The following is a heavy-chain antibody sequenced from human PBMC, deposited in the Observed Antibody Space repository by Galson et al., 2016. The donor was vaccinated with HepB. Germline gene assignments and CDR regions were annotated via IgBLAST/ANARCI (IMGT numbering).Heavy chain of an antibody. D-gene: IGHD3-10*01. CDR1: GFTFSDYY. CDR2: ITGTSFYI. CDR3: AGPRVRRGSGETSGMDV. J-gene: IGHJ6*02. V-gene: IGHV3-11*03. Sequence: SLRLSCAASGFTFSDYYMNWIRQAPGKELEWVSYITGTSFYINYADSVKGRFTISRDNAQNLLYLQMNNLRADDTAVYYCAGPRVRRGSGETSGMDVWGHGTTVTVSS.